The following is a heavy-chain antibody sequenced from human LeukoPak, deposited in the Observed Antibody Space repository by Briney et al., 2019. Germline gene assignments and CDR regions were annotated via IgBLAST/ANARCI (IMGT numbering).Heavy chain of an antibody. V-gene: IGHV4-39*01. Sequence: SETLSLTCTVSGDSLRNSGSYWVWNRQPSGKGLEWIGSIYYDGTTYHNPSLKSRVIISADTSKSQFSLKMISVAAADTAVYWCVRRQHYGDPHWGQGTLVTVST. CDR3: VRRQHYGDPH. D-gene: IGHD4-17*01. CDR2: IYYDGTT. CDR1: GDSLRNSGSY. J-gene: IGHJ4*02.